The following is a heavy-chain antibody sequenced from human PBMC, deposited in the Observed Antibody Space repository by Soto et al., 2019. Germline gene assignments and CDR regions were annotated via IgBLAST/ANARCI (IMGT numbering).Heavy chain of an antibody. V-gene: IGHV3-23*01. CDR2: ISGSGGSK. J-gene: IGHJ4*02. CDR1: GFTFSSYA. D-gene: IGHD6-6*01. CDR3: AKDLKSIAARGGDY. Sequence: GGSLRLSCAASGFTFSSYAMSWVRQAPGKGLEWVSAISGSGGSKYYADSVKGRFTISIDNSKNTLYLQMNSLRAEDTAVYYCAKDLKSIAARGGDYWGQGTLVTVSS.